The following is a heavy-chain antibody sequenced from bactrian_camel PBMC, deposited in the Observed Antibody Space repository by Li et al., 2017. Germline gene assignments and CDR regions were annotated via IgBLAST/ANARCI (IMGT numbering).Heavy chain of an antibody. V-gene: IGHV3S1*01. CDR2: IFSADGST. D-gene: IGHD2*01. CDR1: GYVYNSWSGSC. J-gene: IGHJ4*01. Sequence: QVQLVESGGGSVQPGGQLKLSCVSSGYVYNSWSGSCMAWFRQLPGKEREAVASIFSADGSTYYADSVQGRFTASQDNAKNTLYLEMNNLKPEDTAVYYCAVANRKYYHSGACVGVFGHWGQGTQVTVS. CDR3: AVANRKYYHSGACVGVFGH.